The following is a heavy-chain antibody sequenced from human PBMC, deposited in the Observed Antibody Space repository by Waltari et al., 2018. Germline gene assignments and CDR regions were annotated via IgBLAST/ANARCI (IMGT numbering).Heavy chain of an antibody. D-gene: IGHD1-26*01. V-gene: IGHV4-61*09. CDR3: ARGGRGATIDY. CDR1: GGTISIGSYY. Sequence: QVQLQESGPGLVQPSQTLSLTCPVSGGTISIGSYYWSWLRQTAGKGLEWIGYIYTSGSTNYNPSLKSRVTISVDTSKNQFSLKLSSVTAADTAVYYCARGGRGATIDYWGQGTLVTVSS. J-gene: IGHJ4*02. CDR2: IYTSGST.